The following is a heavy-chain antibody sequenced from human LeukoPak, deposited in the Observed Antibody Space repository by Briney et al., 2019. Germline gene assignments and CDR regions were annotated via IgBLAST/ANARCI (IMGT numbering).Heavy chain of an antibody. CDR1: GYTFTSYT. J-gene: IGHJ5*02. V-gene: IGHV1-2*02. Sequence: ASVKVSCKASGYTFTSYTMHWVRQAPGQGLEWMGWINPNSGGTNYAQKFQGRVTMTRDTSISTAYMELSRLRSDDTAVYYCARDVVVVPAPAWFDPWGQGTLVTVSS. CDR2: INPNSGGT. CDR3: ARDVVVVPAPAWFDP. D-gene: IGHD2-2*01.